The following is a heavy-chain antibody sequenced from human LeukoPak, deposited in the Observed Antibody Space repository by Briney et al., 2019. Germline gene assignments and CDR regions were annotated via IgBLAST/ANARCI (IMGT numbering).Heavy chain of an antibody. D-gene: IGHD7-27*01. V-gene: IGHV4-39*07. Sequence: SETLSLTCTVSGGSISRNSHSWGWIRQPPGKGLEWIGSISDSGTIHYNPSLKSRVTISVDTSKNRFSLKLSSVTAADTAVYYCARGRPTGDLDYWGQGTLVTVSS. CDR2: ISDSGTI. CDR3: ARGRPTGDLDY. J-gene: IGHJ4*02. CDR1: GGSISRNSHS.